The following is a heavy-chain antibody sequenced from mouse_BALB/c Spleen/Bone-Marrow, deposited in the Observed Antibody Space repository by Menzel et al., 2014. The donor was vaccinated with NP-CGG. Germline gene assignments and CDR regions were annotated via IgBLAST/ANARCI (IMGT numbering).Heavy chain of an antibody. Sequence: DVQLQESGAELVKPGASVKLSCTASGFNIKDTYMHWVKQRPEQGLEWIGRIDPANGNTKYDPKFQGKATITADTFSNTAYLQLCSLTSEDTAVYYCARWEYYAMDYWGQGTSVTVSS. CDR1: GFNIKDTY. CDR2: IDPANGNT. J-gene: IGHJ4*01. CDR3: ARWEYYAMDY. D-gene: IGHD4-1*01. V-gene: IGHV14-3*02.